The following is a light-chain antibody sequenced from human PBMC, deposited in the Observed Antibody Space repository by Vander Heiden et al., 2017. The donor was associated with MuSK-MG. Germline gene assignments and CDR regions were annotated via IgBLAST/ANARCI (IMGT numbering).Light chain of an antibody. V-gene: IGKV1-12*01. CDR1: QGISSW. CDR2: AAS. Sequence: DIQMTQSPSSVSASVGDRVTITCRASQGISSWLAWYQQKPGKAPKLLIYAASSLQSGVPSRFSGSGPGTDFTLSMISLHPADLATYYCHLSKGLGLTFGQWTRLELK. CDR3: HLSKGLGLT. J-gene: IGKJ5*01.